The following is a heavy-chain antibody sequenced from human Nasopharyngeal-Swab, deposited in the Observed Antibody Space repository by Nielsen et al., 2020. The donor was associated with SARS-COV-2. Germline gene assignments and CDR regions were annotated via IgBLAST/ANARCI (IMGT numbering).Heavy chain of an antibody. CDR2: ISYDGSNK. CDR1: GFIFSDSA. V-gene: IGHV3-30-3*01. D-gene: IGHD5-18*01. Sequence: GESLKISCAASGFIFSDSAIHWVRQAPGKGLEWVAVISYDGSNKYYADSVKGRFTISRDNSKNMLYLQMNSLRAEDTAVYYCARDRDTAMVAYYYYYGMDVWGQGTTVTVSS. J-gene: IGHJ6*02. CDR3: ARDRDTAMVAYYYYYGMDV.